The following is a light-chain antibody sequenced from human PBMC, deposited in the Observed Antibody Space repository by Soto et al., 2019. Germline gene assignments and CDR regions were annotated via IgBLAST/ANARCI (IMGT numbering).Light chain of an antibody. CDR2: AAS. CDR1: QGIKND. J-gene: IGKJ1*01. Sequence: AIQIHPSPRCLSASVEKRVTITCRASQGIKNDLGWYQQKPGKAPKLLIYAASSLQSGVPSRFSGSGSGTDFTLTISSLQPEDFATYYCLQDYNYPWTFGQGTKVDI. V-gene: IGKV1-6*01. CDR3: LQDYNYPWT.